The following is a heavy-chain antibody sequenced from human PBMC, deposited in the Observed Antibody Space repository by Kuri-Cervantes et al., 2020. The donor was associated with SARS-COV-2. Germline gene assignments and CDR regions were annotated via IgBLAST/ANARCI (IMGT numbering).Heavy chain of an antibody. V-gene: IGHV4-34*01. CDR2: INHSGST. Sequence: SQTLSLTSAVYGGSSSGYYCSWLRQPPGKGLEWIGEINHSGSTNYNPSLKSRVTISVDTSKNQFSLKLSSVTAADTAVYYCARGGRIAVAGILLPLYYYGMDVWGQGTTVTVSS. D-gene: IGHD6-19*01. J-gene: IGHJ6*02. CDR1: GGSSSGYY. CDR3: ARGGRIAVAGILLPLYYYGMDV.